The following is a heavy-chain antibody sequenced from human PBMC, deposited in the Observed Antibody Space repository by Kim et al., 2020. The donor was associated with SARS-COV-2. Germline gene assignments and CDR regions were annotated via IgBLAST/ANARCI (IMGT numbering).Heavy chain of an antibody. Sequence: SVKGRFTISRDNSKNSLYLQMNSLRTEDTALYYCAKDISDFWSGYSSYDYWGQGTLVTVSS. CDR3: AKDISDFWSGYSSYDY. D-gene: IGHD3-3*01. J-gene: IGHJ4*02. V-gene: IGHV3-43*01.